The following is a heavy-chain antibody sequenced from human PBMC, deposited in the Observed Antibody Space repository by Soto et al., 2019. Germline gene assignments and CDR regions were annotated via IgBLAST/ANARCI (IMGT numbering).Heavy chain of an antibody. Sequence: QVQLVESGGGVVQPGRSLRLSCAASGFTFSPYAMHWAPRAPGRGLEWVAVISYDGNNKNYADSVKGRLAISRDNSRNTLYLQMNSLRAEDTAVYYCARARLDTPALDYWGQETLVTVSS. CDR1: GFTFSPYA. CDR2: ISYDGNNK. CDR3: ARARLDTPALDY. V-gene: IGHV3-30*09. D-gene: IGHD2-2*01. J-gene: IGHJ4*01.